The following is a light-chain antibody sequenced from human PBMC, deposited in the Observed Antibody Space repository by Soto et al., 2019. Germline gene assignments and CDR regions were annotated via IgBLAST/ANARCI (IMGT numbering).Light chain of an antibody. CDR3: QTWGTGIHVV. Sequence: QPVLTQSPSVSASLGASVKLTCTLSSGHSTYAIAWHQQQPEKGPRYLMKLNSDGSHSKGDGIPDRFSGSSSGAERYLTISSLQSEDEADYYCQTWGTGIHVVFGGGTKVTVL. V-gene: IGLV4-69*01. CDR1: SGHSTYA. J-gene: IGLJ2*01. CDR2: LNSDGSH.